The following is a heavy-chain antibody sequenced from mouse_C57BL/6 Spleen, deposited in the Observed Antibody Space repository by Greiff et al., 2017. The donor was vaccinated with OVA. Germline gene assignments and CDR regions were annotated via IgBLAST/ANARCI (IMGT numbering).Heavy chain of an antibody. D-gene: IGHD2-12*01. J-gene: IGHJ3*01. Sequence: VKLQQPGAELVMPGASVKLSCKASGYTFTSYWMHWVKQRPGQGLEWIGEIDPSDSYTNYNQKFKGKSTLTVDKSSSTAYMQLSSLTSEDSAVDYCARGGSYDSVGAWFAYWGQGTLVTVSA. CDR3: ARGGSYDSVGAWFAY. V-gene: IGHV1-69*01. CDR1: GYTFTSYW. CDR2: IDPSDSYT.